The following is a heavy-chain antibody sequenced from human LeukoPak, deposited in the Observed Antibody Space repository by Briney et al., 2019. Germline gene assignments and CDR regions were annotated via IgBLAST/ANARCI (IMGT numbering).Heavy chain of an antibody. CDR2: IYYSGST. CDR3: ARESTVTTMRTAFDI. D-gene: IGHD4-17*01. Sequence: SETLSLTCTVSGGSISSGGYYWSWIRQHPGKGLEWIGYIYYSGSTYYNPSLKSRVTISVDTSKNQFSLKLSSVTAADTAVYYCARESTVTTMRTAFDIWGQGTMVTVSS. J-gene: IGHJ3*02. CDR1: GGSISSGGYY. V-gene: IGHV4-31*03.